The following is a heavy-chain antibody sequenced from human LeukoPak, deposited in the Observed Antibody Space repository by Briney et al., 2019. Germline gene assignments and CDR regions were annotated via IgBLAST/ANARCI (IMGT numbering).Heavy chain of an antibody. CDR3: ARATSWSH. D-gene: IGHD2-2*01. CDR2: IKRDGSDK. CDR1: GFTFSSSW. V-gene: IGHV3-7*01. J-gene: IGHJ4*02. Sequence: GGSLRLSCAASGFTFSSSWMSWVRQASGKGLEWVANIKRDGSDKYYVDSVKGRFTISRDNAKNSLYLQMNSLRAEDTAVYYCARATSWSHWGQGTLVTVSS.